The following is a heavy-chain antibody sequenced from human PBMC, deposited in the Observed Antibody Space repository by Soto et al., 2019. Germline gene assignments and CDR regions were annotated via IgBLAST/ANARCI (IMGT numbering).Heavy chain of an antibody. CDR2: IYYSGST. CDR3: ARHVLSLSRAASIPARFDY. J-gene: IGHJ4*02. V-gene: IGHV4-59*08. D-gene: IGHD6-6*01. Sequence: SETLYLTCTVSGGSISSYYWSWIRQPPGKGLEWIGYIYYSGSTNYNPSLKSRVTISVDTSKNQFSQKLSSVTAADTAVYYCARHVLSLSRAASIPARFDYWGQRTLVTVSS. CDR1: GGSISSYY.